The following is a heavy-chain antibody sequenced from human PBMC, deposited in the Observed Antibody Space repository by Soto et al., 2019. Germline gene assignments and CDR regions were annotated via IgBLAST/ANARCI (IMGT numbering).Heavy chain of an antibody. Sequence: QVQLVQSGAEGKKPGASVKVSCKASGYTFTNYAFSWVRQAPGQGLEWMGWISAYNGNTNYPQKLQGRVTMTTDTSTSTAYMELRSLRSDDTAVYYCARDLAAAGSFDCWGQGTLVTVSS. CDR1: GYTFTNYA. CDR3: ARDLAAAGSFDC. CDR2: ISAYNGNT. J-gene: IGHJ4*02. V-gene: IGHV1-18*01. D-gene: IGHD6-13*01.